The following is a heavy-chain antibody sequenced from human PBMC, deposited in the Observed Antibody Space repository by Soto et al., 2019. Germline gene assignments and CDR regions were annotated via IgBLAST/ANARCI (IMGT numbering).Heavy chain of an antibody. CDR2: INPSGGST. D-gene: IGHD5-18*01. Sequence: ASVKVSCKASGYTFTSYYMHWVRQAPGQGLEWMGIINPSGGSTSYAQKFQGRVTMTRDTSTSIVYMELSSLRSEDTAVYYFVKEGEYSYGYDYYYGMDVWGQGTTVTVSS. CDR1: GYTFTSYY. V-gene: IGHV1-46*01. J-gene: IGHJ6*02. CDR3: VKEGEYSYGYDYYYGMDV.